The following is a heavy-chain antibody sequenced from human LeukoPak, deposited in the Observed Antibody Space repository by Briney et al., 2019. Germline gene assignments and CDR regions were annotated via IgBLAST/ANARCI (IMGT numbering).Heavy chain of an antibody. V-gene: IGHV4-61*02. Sequence: SQTLSLTCTVSGGSISSGSYYWSWIRQPAGEGLEWIGRIYTSGSTNYNPSLKCRVTISVDTSKNQFSLKLSSVTAADTAVYYCARWGSYSRAFDIWGQGTMVIVSS. CDR1: GGSISSGSYY. CDR3: ARWGSYSRAFDI. CDR2: IYTSGST. J-gene: IGHJ3*02. D-gene: IGHD1-26*01.